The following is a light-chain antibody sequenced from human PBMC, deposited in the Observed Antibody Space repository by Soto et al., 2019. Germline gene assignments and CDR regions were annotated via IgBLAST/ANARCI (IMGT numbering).Light chain of an antibody. J-gene: IGKJ2*01. CDR3: QHHDNVPPKHT. CDR1: QDISNY. Sequence: DIQMTQTPSSLSASVGDRVTITCQASQDISNYLNWYQQKPGKAPKLLIYDASNLETGVPSRFSGSGSGTDFTFTISSLQPEDIATYYCQHHDNVPPKHTFGQGTKLEIK. V-gene: IGKV1-33*01. CDR2: DAS.